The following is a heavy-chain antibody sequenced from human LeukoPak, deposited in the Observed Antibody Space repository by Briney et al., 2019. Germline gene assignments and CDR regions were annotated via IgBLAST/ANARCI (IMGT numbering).Heavy chain of an antibody. D-gene: IGHD5-12*01. CDR1: GGSLSPHY. CDR3: ARVPLWWLTPFDF. CDR2: INNRGTT. V-gene: IGHV4-34*01. J-gene: IGHJ4*02. Sequence: SETLSLTCAASGGSLSPHYWSWIRRPLGKGLEWIGEINNRGTTNYSPSLRGRATISVDTSKNQFSLRLTSVTAADMAIYCCARVPLWWLTPFDFWGQGTLATVSS.